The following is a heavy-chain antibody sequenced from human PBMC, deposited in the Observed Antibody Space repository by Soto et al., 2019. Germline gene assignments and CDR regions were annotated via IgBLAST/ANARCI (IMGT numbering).Heavy chain of an antibody. CDR2: ISGSGGST. D-gene: IGHD3-22*01. Sequence: GGSLRLSCGASGFTFSSHAMSWVRQAPGKGLEWVSGISGSGGSTYYADSVKGRFTISRDNSKNTLYLQVNCLRAADTAVYYCTTEAYDNSGSLAFDIWGPGTLVTVSS. CDR3: TTEAYDNSGSLAFDI. V-gene: IGHV3-23*01. J-gene: IGHJ3*02. CDR1: GFTFSSHA.